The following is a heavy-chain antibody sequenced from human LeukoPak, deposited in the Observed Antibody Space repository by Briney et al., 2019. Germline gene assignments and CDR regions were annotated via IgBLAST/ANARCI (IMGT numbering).Heavy chain of an antibody. CDR2: IKQDGSEK. V-gene: IGHV3-7*03. D-gene: IGHD5-18*01. J-gene: IGHJ4*02. CDR1: GFTFSSYW. Sequence: GGSLRLSCAASGFTFSSYWMSWVRQAPGKGLEWVANIKQDGSEKYYEDSVKGRFTISRDNAKNSLYLQMNSLRAEDTAVYYCARASYSYGYSFDYWGQGTLVTVSS. CDR3: ARASYSYGYSFDY.